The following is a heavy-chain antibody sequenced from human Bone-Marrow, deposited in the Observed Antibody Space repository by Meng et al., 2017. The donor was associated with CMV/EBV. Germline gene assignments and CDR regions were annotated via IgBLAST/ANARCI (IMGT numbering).Heavy chain of an antibody. CDR1: RFTFSSYG. CDR2: IWYDGSNK. J-gene: IGHJ4*02. CDR3: AKGRYYFDY. Sequence: LRLSCAASRFTFSSYGMHWVRQAPGKGLEWLEIIWYDGSNKYYADSVKGRFTISRDNSKNTLYLQMNSLRAEDTAVYYCAKGRYYFDYWGQGTLVTVSS. V-gene: IGHV3-33*06.